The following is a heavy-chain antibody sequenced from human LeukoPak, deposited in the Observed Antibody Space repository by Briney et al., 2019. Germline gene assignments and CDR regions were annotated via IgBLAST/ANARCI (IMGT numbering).Heavy chain of an antibody. J-gene: IGHJ4*02. CDR1: GYSFTSYW. Sequence: GESLKISCKASGYSFTSYWVGWVRHMPGKGLEWMGIIYHGDSVTRYSPSFQGQVTISADKSISTAYLQWSSLKASDTAMYYCARRWGYDSYHFDYWGQGTLVTVSS. CDR2: IYHGDSVT. CDR3: ARRWGYDSYHFDY. V-gene: IGHV5-51*01. D-gene: IGHD3-22*01.